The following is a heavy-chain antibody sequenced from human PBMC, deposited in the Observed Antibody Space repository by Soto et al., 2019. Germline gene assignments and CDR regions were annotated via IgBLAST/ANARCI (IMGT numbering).Heavy chain of an antibody. D-gene: IGHD6-6*01. J-gene: IGHJ6*04. V-gene: IGHV4-31*03. Sequence: QVQLQESGPGLVKSSQTLSLTCTVSGGSISNGDYSWTWIRQLPGRGLEWIGNVSYRGGAHYNPSLQSRLTISLDTSKTQFSMKLRSVTAADTAMYYCARGGTEHSSSHKYGFDVWGKGTTVIVSS. CDR3: ARGGTEHSSSHKYGFDV. CDR1: GGSISNGDYS. CDR2: VSYRGGA.